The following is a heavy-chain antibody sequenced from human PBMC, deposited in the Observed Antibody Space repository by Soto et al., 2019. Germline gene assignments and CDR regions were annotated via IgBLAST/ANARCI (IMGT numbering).Heavy chain of an antibody. V-gene: IGHV3-30*04. Sequence: ESGGGVVQPGRSLRLSCAASEFTFNRHAMHWVRQAPGKGLEWVAVISHDGRFKYYADSVKGRFTISRDNSMNTLDLQMNGLRAEDTAIYFSARVSGHVYATLHGPFDYWGQGTLVTVSS. CDR2: ISHDGRFK. D-gene: IGHD2-8*01. CDR1: EFTFNRHA. CDR3: ARVSGHVYATLHGPFDY. J-gene: IGHJ4*02.